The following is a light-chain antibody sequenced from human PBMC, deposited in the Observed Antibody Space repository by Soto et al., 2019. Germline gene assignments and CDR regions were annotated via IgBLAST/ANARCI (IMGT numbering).Light chain of an antibody. CDR3: QQYYSTPLT. CDR2: CAS. J-gene: IGKJ4*01. CDR1: QSVLYSSNNKNY. Sequence: DIVMTQSPDSLAVSLGERATINCKSSQSVLYSSNNKNYLAWYQQKPGQPPKLLIYCASTRESGVPDRFSGSGSGTDFPLTISSLQAEDVAVYSCQQYYSTPLTFGGGTKVEIK. V-gene: IGKV4-1*01.